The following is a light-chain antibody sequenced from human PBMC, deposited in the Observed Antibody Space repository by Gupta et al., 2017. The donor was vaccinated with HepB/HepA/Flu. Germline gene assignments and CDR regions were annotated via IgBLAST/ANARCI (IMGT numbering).Light chain of an antibody. J-gene: IGKJ2*01. CDR1: QSVLATSNNKNY. CDR3: HQVHNGPYT. Sequence: DIVMTQSPDSLAVSLGERATINYKASQSVLATSNNKNYLAWYQQRPGQPPKLLIDWASTRESGVPDRFSGSGSGTDFTLTISSLRAEDVAVYCCHQVHNGPYTFGQGTKLDIK. V-gene: IGKV4-1*01. CDR2: WAS.